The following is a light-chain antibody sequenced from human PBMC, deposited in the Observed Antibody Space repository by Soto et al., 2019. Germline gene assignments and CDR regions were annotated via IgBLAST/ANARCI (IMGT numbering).Light chain of an antibody. J-gene: IGLJ3*02. Sequence: QSALTQPASVSGSPGQSITISCNGSSSDVGTYNLVSWYQQHTGKAPKLLIYEVTQRPSGVSNAFSGSKSANTASLTISGLQADDEAVYYCCSYASDNSWVFGGGTKLTVL. V-gene: IGLV2-23*02. CDR3: CSYASDNSWV. CDR1: SSDVGTYNL. CDR2: EVT.